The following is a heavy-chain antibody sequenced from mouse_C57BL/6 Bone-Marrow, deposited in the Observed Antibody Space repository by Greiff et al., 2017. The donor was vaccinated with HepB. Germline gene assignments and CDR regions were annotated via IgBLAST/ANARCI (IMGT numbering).Heavy chain of an antibody. CDR2: IDPSDSET. CDR3: ARSISKSWFAY. J-gene: IGHJ3*01. D-gene: IGHD2-5*01. CDR1: GYTFTSYW. V-gene: IGHV1-52*01. Sequence: VQLQQPGAELVRPGSSVKLSCKASGYTFTSYWMHWVKQRPIQGLEWIGNIDPSDSETHYNQKFKDKATLTVDKSSSIAYMQLSSLTSEDSAVYYCARSISKSWFAYWGQGTLVTVSA.